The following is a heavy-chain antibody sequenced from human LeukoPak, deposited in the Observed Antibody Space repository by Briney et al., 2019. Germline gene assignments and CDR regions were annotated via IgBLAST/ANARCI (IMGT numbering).Heavy chain of an antibody. CDR2: ISWDGETT. V-gene: IGHV3-43*01. J-gene: IGHJ3*02. Sequence: PGGSLRLSCAASRFTFDDYIMHWVRQAPGKGLEWVSLISWDGETTYYADSVKGRFTTSRDNSKNFLYLQMNSLRSEDTALYYCAKARGLIGGAFDIWGQGTMVTVSS. D-gene: IGHD3-22*01. CDR3: AKARGLIGGAFDI. CDR1: RFTFDDYI.